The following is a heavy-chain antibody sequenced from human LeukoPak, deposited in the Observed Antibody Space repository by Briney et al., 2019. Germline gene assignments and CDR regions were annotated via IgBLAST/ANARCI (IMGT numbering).Heavy chain of an antibody. CDR3: ARPGYCSSTSCYQDAFDI. J-gene: IGHJ3*02. V-gene: IGHV5-51*01. CDR2: IYPGDSDT. Sequence: GESLKISCKGSGYSFTSYWIGWVRQMPGKGLEWMGIIYPGDSDTRYSPSFQGQVTISADESISTAYLQWSSLKASDTAMYYCARPGYCSSTSCYQDAFDIWGQGTMVTVSS. D-gene: IGHD2-2*01. CDR1: GYSFTSYW.